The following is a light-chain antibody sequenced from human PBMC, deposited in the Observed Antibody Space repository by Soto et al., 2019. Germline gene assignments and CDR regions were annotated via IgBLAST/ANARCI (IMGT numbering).Light chain of an antibody. V-gene: IGKV1-39*01. CDR1: QDISDY. Sequence: DIQMTQSPSSLSASVGDRVTITCRASQDISDYLNWYQQRPGQAPKLLIYAASNLQSGVPSRFIGSESGTDFTLTISSLQPEDFATFYCQQTYRLPYTFGQGTKVDIK. CDR2: AAS. J-gene: IGKJ2*01. CDR3: QQTYRLPYT.